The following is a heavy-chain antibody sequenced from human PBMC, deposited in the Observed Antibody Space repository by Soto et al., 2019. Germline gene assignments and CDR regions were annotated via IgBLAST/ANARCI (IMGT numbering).Heavy chain of an antibody. CDR1: GYTFTGYY. J-gene: IGHJ5*02. D-gene: IGHD3-10*01. Sequence: ASVKVSCKASGYTFTGYYMHWVRQAPGQGLEWMGWINPNSGGTNYAQKFQGWVTMTRDTSISTAYLELSSLTSDDTAVYYCARVHSSGIFYFVDPWGQGTLVTVSS. CDR3: ARVHSSGIFYFVDP. V-gene: IGHV1-2*04. CDR2: INPNSGGT.